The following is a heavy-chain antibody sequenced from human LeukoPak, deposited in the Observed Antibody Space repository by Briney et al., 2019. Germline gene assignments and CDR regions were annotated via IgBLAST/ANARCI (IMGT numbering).Heavy chain of an antibody. CDR2: IYYSGST. D-gene: IGHD6-19*01. CDR3: ASRIAVAGTAFDY. V-gene: IGHV4-39*01. Sequence: PSETLSLTCTVSGGSISSSSYYWGWIRQPPGKGLEWIGSIYYSGSTYYNPSLKRRVTISVDTSKNQFSLKLSSVTAADTAVYYCASRIAVAGTAFDYWGQGTLVTVSS. CDR1: GGSISSSSYY. J-gene: IGHJ4*02.